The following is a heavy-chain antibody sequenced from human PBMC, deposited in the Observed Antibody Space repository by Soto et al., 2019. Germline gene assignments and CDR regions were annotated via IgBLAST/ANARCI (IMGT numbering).Heavy chain of an antibody. CDR2: ISAYNGNT. CDR1: GYTFTSYG. V-gene: IGHV1-18*01. J-gene: IGHJ5*02. D-gene: IGHD6-19*01. Sequence: GASVKVSCKASGYTFTSYGISWVRQAPGQGLEWMGWISAYNGNTSYAQKLQGRVTMTTDTSTSTAYMEMRSLRSDDTAVYYCARWGIAVADNWFDPWGQGTLVTVSS. CDR3: ARWGIAVADNWFDP.